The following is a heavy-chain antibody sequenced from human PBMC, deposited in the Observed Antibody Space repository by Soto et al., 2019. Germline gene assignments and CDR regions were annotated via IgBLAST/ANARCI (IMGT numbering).Heavy chain of an antibody. CDR3: ANCRLPAIPAAADY. CDR1: GYTFTSFQ. Sequence: ASVKVSCKTSGYTFTSFQMHWVRQAPGQGLEWVGIINPENGRTSYAQNFQGRVTMTSDTSTRTIYMELSSLRSEDTAVYYCANCRLPAIPAAADYWGQGALVTVSS. CDR2: INPENGRT. V-gene: IGHV1-46*01. J-gene: IGHJ4*02. D-gene: IGHD2-2*01.